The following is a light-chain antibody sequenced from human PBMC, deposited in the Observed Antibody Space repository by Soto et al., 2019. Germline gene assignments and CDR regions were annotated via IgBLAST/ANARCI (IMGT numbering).Light chain of an antibody. J-gene: IGKJ4*01. Sequence: AIQLTQSPSSLSASVGDRVTITCRASQGINTALAWYQQKPGKPPKLLIHDASTLESGVPSRFSGGGSGTDFILTIASLLPEDSATYYCQQFNPPLTFGGGTTLEI. CDR1: QGINTA. V-gene: IGKV1-13*02. CDR3: QQFNPPLT. CDR2: DAS.